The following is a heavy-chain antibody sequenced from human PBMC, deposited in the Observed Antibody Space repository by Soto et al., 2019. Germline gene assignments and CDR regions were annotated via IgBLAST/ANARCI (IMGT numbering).Heavy chain of an antibody. CDR1: GFTFSNYG. CDR3: AKEMIASTLADFFDY. J-gene: IGHJ4*02. V-gene: IGHV3-23*01. Sequence: EVQLLESGGGLIQPGGSLRLSCEASGFTFSNYGMTWVRLAPGKVLEWVSTISGSGGRTFYADPVKGRFTISRDNSKNTLYLQMNRLRAEDTAVYYCAKEMIASTLADFFDYWGQGTLVTVSS. D-gene: IGHD2-21*01. CDR2: ISGSGGRT.